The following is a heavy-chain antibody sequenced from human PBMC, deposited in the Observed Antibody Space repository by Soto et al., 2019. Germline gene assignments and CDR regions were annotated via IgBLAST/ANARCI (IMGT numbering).Heavy chain of an antibody. CDR3: ARDLPGYSGYDYVYYYYGMDV. CDR1: GFTFSDYY. CDR2: ISSSSSYT. D-gene: IGHD5-12*01. V-gene: IGHV3-11*05. J-gene: IGHJ6*02. Sequence: QVQLVESGGGLVKPGGSLRLSWSASGFTFSDYYMSWIRQAPGKGLEWVSYISSSSSYTNYADSVKGRFTISRDNAKNSLYLQMNSLRAEDTAVYYCARDLPGYSGYDYVYYYYGMDVWGQGTTVTVSS.